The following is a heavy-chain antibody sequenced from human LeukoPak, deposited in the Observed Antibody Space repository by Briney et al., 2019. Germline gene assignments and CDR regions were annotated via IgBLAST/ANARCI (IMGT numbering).Heavy chain of an antibody. CDR2: ISYDGNNK. Sequence: GGSLRLSCAASGFTFSSSPMHWVRQAPGKGLEWVAIISYDGNNKYYADSVMGRFTISRDNSKNTLYLQMNSLRAEDTAVYYCAKDSSSGRVLWGYFDYWGQGTLVTVSS. V-gene: IGHV3-30-3*01. CDR1: GFTFSSSP. J-gene: IGHJ4*02. D-gene: IGHD1-26*01. CDR3: AKDSSSGRVLWGYFDY.